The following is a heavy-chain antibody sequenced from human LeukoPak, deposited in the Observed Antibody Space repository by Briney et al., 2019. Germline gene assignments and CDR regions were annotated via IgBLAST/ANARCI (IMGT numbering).Heavy chain of an antibody. V-gene: IGHV1-2*02. CDR3: ARDMGDSSGYYYGLVDY. D-gene: IGHD3-22*01. J-gene: IGHJ4*02. Sequence: ASVKVSCKASGYTFTGYYMHWVRQAPGQGLEWMGWINPNSGGTNYAQKFQGRVTMTRDTSISTAYMELSRLRSDDTAVYYCARDMGDSSGYYYGLVDYWGQGTLVTVSS. CDR2: INPNSGGT. CDR1: GYTFTGYY.